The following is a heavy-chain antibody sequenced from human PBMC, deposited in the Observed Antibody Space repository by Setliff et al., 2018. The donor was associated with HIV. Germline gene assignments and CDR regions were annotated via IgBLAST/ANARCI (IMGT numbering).Heavy chain of an antibody. V-gene: IGHV4-34*01. Sequence: PSETLSLTCAVYGGSFSDYYWSWIRQPPGKGLEWIGEINHSGDTNYNPSLESRVTISVVTSKNQFSLRLTSVTAADTGVYYCASAGPYCGDDCPYNWLTPWGQGTLVTVSS. CDR3: ASAGPYCGDDCPYNWLTP. CDR2: INHSGDT. J-gene: IGHJ5*02. D-gene: IGHD2-21*02. CDR1: GGSFSDYY.